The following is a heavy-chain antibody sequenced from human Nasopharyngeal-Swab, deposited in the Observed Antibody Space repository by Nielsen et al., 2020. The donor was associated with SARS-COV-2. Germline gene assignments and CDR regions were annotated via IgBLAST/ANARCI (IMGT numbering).Heavy chain of an antibody. J-gene: IGHJ3*02. Sequence: GESLKISCAASGFSFSTYTMNWVRQAPGKGLEWVSSISSSSTYIYYADSVKGRFTISRDNAKNSLYLQMNSLRVEDTAVYYCARVLLRALGKFGEGYAFDIWGQGTMVTVSS. V-gene: IGHV3-21*01. D-gene: IGHD3-10*01. CDR3: ARVLLRALGKFGEGYAFDI. CDR2: ISSSSTYI. CDR1: GFSFSTYT.